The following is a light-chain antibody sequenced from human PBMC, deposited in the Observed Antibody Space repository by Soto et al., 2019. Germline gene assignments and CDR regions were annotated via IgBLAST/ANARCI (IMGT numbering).Light chain of an antibody. CDR1: QTISTY. J-gene: IGKJ2*01. CDR3: QQSDSTPYT. CDR2: DAS. Sequence: DIQMTQSPSDMSASVGDRVTITCRASQTISTYLNWYQQKPGKAPRLLIYDASSLPSGVPSRFSGSGSGTDFTLTIASLQPEDFSTYYCQQSDSTPYTFGQGTKVDIK. V-gene: IGKV1-39*01.